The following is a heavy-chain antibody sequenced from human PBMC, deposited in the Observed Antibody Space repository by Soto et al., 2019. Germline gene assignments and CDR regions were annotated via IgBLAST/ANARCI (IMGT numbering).Heavy chain of an antibody. CDR2: IYYSGST. CDR3: ARGYYDSSGYQNWFDP. J-gene: IGHJ5*02. Sequence: SETLSLTXTVSVSSGNYYWSWIRQPPGKGLEWIGYIYYSGSTNYNPSLKSRVTISVDTSKSQFSLKLSSVTAADTAVYYCARGYYDSSGYQNWFDPWGQGTLVTVSS. CDR1: VSSGNYY. V-gene: IGHV4-61*01. D-gene: IGHD3-22*01.